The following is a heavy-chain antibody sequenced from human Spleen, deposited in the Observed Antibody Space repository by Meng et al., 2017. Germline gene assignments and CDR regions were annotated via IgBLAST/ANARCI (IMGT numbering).Heavy chain of an antibody. CDR3: AKVILPYYYGSGRPAFDY. V-gene: IGHV3-23*01. CDR1: GFTFSDYY. CDR2: ISGSGGST. J-gene: IGHJ4*02. Sequence: GESLKTSCAASGFTFSDYYMSWIRQAPGKGLEWVSAISGSGGSTYYADSVKGRFTISRDNSKNTLYLQMNSLRAEDTAVYYCAKVILPYYYGSGRPAFDYWGQGTLVTVSS. D-gene: IGHD3-10*01.